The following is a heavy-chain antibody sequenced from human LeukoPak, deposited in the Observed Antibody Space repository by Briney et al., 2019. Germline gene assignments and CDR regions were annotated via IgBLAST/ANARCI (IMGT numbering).Heavy chain of an antibody. D-gene: IGHD2-15*01. CDR3: ATSVHCSGGSRSPAGWFDP. J-gene: IGHJ5*02. V-gene: IGHV1-24*01. CDR2: FDPEDGET. CDR1: GYTLTELS. Sequence: AAVNVCCKVSGYTLTELSMHWVRQAPGKGLEWMGGFDPEDGETIYAQKFQGRVTMPENTSTDTAYMELSSLRSEDTAVYYCATSVHCSGGSRSPAGWFDPWGQGTLASVSS.